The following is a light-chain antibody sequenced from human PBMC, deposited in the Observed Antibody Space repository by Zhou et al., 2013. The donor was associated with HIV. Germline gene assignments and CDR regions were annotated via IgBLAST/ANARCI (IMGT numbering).Light chain of an antibody. V-gene: IGKV1-5*03. CDR2: KAS. CDR1: HSVSPW. J-gene: IGKJ1*01. Sequence: DIQMTQSPSTLSASVGDRITITCRASHSVSPWLAWYQQKPGKAPKLLIYKASNLESGVPSRFSGSGSGTEFTLTISSLQPDDFATYYCQQYNTDPRTFGQGTKVEIK. CDR3: QQYNTDPRT.